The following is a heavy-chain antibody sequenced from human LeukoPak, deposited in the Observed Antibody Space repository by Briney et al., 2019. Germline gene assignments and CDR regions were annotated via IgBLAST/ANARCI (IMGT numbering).Heavy chain of an antibody. CDR3: VVSPNQDFFDY. V-gene: IGHV4-4*09. Sequence: NASETLSFNCTVSGVSINSHYWTWIGHPQGQVLMWIGYIYGSGRTNYNPSLKSRVTMSVDTSKSQFSLRLSSVTAADTAVYYCVVSPNQDFFDYWGQGPLVTVSS. CDR2: IYGSGRT. CDR1: GVSINSHY. J-gene: IGHJ4*02.